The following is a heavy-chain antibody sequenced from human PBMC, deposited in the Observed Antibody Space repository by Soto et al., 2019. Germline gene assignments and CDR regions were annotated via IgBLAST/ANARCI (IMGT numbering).Heavy chain of an antibody. V-gene: IGHV1-69*01. CDR1: GGTFSSYA. D-gene: IGHD4-17*01. Sequence: QVQLVQSGAEVKKPGSSVKVSCKASGGTFSSYAISWVRQAPGQGLGWMGGIIPIFGTANYAQKLQGRVTITADETTSTDYMEMSSLRAEDTAVYYCARGEGVYAVTPKNGMDVWGQGTTVTVSS. CDR3: ARGEGVYAVTPKNGMDV. J-gene: IGHJ6*02. CDR2: IIPIFGTA.